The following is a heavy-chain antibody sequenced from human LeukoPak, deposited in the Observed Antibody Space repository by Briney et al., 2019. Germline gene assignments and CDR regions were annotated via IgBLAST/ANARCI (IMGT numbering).Heavy chain of an antibody. Sequence: SETLSLTCTVSGGSISSYYWSWIRQPPGKGLEWIGYIYYSGSTNYNPSLKSRVTISVDTSKNQFSLKLSSVTAADTAVYYCARGFETYYDYVWGSYRYWFDPWGQGTLVTVSS. CDR2: IYYSGST. CDR1: GGSISSYY. CDR3: ARGFETYYDYVWGSYRYWFDP. V-gene: IGHV4-59*01. D-gene: IGHD3-16*02. J-gene: IGHJ5*02.